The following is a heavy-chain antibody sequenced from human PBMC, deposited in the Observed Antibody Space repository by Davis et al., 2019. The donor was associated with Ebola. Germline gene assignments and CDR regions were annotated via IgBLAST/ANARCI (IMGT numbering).Heavy chain of an antibody. D-gene: IGHD3-3*02. CDR3: ARQSHHFLSGPRTWFDP. Sequence: GESLKISCQASGYSFTSYWIGWVRQMPGKGLEWMGLIYPGDSDTRYSPSFQGQVTISADKSICTAYLQWNSLKASDTAIYYCARQSHHFLSGPRTWFDPWGQGTLVTVSS. J-gene: IGHJ5*02. CDR2: IYPGDSDT. V-gene: IGHV5-51*01. CDR1: GYSFTSYW.